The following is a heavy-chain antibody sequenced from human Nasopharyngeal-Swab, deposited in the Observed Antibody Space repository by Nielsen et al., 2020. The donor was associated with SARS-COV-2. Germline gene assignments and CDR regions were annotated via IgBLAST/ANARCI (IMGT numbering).Heavy chain of an antibody. J-gene: IGHJ4*02. CDR3: TRDIGGKYGY. D-gene: IGHD4-23*01. CDR2: INIDGSVR. Sequence: GRSLRLSCTASGSTFSSYWMHWVRQVPGKGLVWVSRINIDGSVRDYADSVKGRFTISRDNARNTLYLQMNSLRGDDTAVYYCTRDIGGKYGYWGQGNLVTVSS. V-gene: IGHV3-74*01. CDR1: GSTFSSYW.